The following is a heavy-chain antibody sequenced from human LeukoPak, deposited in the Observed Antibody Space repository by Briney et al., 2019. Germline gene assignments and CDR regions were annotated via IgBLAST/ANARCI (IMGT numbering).Heavy chain of an antibody. D-gene: IGHD5-24*01. CDR1: GGSFSGYY. CDR2: INHSGST. J-gene: IGHJ2*01. Sequence: SETLSLTCAVYGGSFSGYYWNWIRQPPGKGLEWIGEINHSGSTNYYPSLKSRVTISVDTSKNQFSLKLSSVTAADTAVFYCARDGRMGWYFDLWGRGTLVTVSS. V-gene: IGHV4-34*01. CDR3: ARDGRMGWYFDL.